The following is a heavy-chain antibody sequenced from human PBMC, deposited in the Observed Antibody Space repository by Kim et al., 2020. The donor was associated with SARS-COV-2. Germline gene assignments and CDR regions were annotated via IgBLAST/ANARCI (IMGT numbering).Heavy chain of an antibody. CDR2: INPNSGGT. V-gene: IGHV1-2*02. Sequence: ASVKVSCKASGYTFTGYYMHWVRQAPGQGLEWMGWINPNSGGTNYAQKFQGRVTMTRDTSISTAYMELSRLRSDDTAVYYCARKKKLWFGELLGNRNDAFDIWGQGTMVTVSS. J-gene: IGHJ3*02. CDR3: ARKKKLWFGELLGNRNDAFDI. D-gene: IGHD3-10*01. CDR1: GYTFTGYY.